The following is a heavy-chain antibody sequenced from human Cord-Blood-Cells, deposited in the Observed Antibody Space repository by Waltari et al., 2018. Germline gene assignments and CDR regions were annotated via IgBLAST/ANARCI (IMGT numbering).Heavy chain of an antibody. CDR2: INHSGST. Sequence: QVQLQQWGAGLLKPSETLSLTCAVYGGSFSGYYWSWLRQPPGTGLEWIGEINHSGSTNYNPSLKSRVTISVDTSKNQFSLKLSSVTAADTAVYYCAATVMITFGGVPLHAFDIWGQGTMVTVSS. D-gene: IGHD3-16*01. J-gene: IGHJ3*02. CDR1: GGSFSGYY. V-gene: IGHV4-34*01. CDR3: AATVMITFGGVPLHAFDI.